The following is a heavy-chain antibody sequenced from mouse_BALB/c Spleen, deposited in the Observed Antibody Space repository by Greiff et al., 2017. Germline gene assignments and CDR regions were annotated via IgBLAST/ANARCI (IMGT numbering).Heavy chain of an antibody. Sequence: EVHLVESGPSLVKPSQTLSLTCSVTGDSITSGYWNWIRKFPGNKLEYMGYISYSGSTYYNPSLKSRISITRDTSKNQYYLQLNSVTTEDTATYYCARRASYGNFFDYWGQGTTLTVSS. CDR1: GDSITSGY. CDR3: ARRASYGNFFDY. J-gene: IGHJ2*01. CDR2: ISYSGST. D-gene: IGHD2-10*01. V-gene: IGHV3-8*02.